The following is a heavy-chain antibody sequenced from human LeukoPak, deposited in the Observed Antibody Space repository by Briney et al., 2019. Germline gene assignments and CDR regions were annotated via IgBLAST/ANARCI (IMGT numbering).Heavy chain of an antibody. J-gene: IGHJ3*02. Sequence: KASETLSLTCAVYGGSFSGYYWSWIRQPPGKGLEWIGEINHSGSTNYNPSLKSRVTISVDTSKNRFSLKVSSVTAADTAVYYCACLTTADAFDIWGQGTMVTVSS. CDR2: INHSGST. D-gene: IGHD3-22*01. V-gene: IGHV4-34*01. CDR3: ACLTTADAFDI. CDR1: GGSFSGYY.